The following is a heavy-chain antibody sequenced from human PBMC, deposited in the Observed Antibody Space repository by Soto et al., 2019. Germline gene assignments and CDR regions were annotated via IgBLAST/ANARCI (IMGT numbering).Heavy chain of an antibody. V-gene: IGHV4-61*01. CDR3: ARGFYYYDRGYAFDI. J-gene: IGHJ3*02. CDR1: GGSVSSGSYY. CDR2: IYYSGCT. D-gene: IGHD3-22*01. Sequence: SETLSLTCTVSGGSVSSGSYYWSWIRQPPGKGLEWIGYIYYSGCTNYNPSLKSRVTISVDTSKNQFSLKLSSVTAADTAAYYCARGFYYYDRGYAFDIWGQGTMVTVSS.